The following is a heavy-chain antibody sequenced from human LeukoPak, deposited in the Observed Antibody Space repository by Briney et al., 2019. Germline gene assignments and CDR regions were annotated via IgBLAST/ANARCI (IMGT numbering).Heavy chain of an antibody. V-gene: IGHV3-23*01. J-gene: IGHJ4*02. Sequence: GGSLRLSCAASGFTFSSYWMHWVRQAPGKGLEWVSAISGSGGSTYYADSVKGRFTISRDNSKNTLYLQMNSLRAEDTAVYYCAKDLTVVVTALGFDYWGQGTLVTVSS. CDR2: ISGSGGST. D-gene: IGHD2-21*02. CDR1: GFTFSSYW. CDR3: AKDLTVVVTALGFDY.